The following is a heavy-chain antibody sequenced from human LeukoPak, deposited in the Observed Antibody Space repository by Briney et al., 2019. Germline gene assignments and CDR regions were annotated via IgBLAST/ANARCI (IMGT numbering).Heavy chain of an antibody. CDR1: GGSFSGYY. Sequence: SETLSLTCAVYGGSFSGYYWSWIRQPPGKGLEWIGEINHSGSTNYNPSLKSRVTISVDTSKNQFSLKLSSVTAADTAVYYCARLWFGDRAWFDPWGQGTLVTVSS. CDR3: ARLWFGDRAWFDP. J-gene: IGHJ5*02. D-gene: IGHD3-10*01. V-gene: IGHV4-34*01. CDR2: INHSGST.